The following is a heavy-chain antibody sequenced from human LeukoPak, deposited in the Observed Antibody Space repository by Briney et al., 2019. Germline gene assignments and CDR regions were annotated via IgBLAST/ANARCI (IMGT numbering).Heavy chain of an antibody. V-gene: IGHV4-34*01. D-gene: IGHD6-19*01. CDR2: INHSGST. J-gene: IGHJ4*02. CDR3: ARRNSSGWYSYYFDY. Sequence: SETLSLTCAVYGGSFSGYFWSWIRQPPGKGPEWIGEINHSGSTNYNPSLKSRVTISVDTSKNQFSLKLSSVTAADTAVYYCARRNSSGWYSYYFDYWGQGTLVTVSS. CDR1: GGSFSGYF.